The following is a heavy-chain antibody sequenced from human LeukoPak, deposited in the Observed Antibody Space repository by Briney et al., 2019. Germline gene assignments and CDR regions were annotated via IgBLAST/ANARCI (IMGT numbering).Heavy chain of an antibody. J-gene: IGHJ4*02. CDR1: VYTFPTYD. D-gene: IGHD1-26*01. Sequence: GASVKVSFTTSVYTFPTYDINWVRQAPGQGLEWMGWMNPNSGNTGYTQKFQGRVTISRNTSITTAYMELSSLRSEDTAVYYCARGPKWTGSYYYFDYWGQGTLVTVSS. CDR3: ARGPKWTGSYYYFDY. V-gene: IGHV1-8*01. CDR2: MNPNSGNT.